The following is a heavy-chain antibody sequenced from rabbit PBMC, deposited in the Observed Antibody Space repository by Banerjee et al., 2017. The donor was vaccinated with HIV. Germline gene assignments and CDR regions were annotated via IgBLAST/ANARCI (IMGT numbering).Heavy chain of an antibody. Sequence: EESGGDLVKPGASLTLTCTASGFSFSSSYNMCWVRQAPGKGLEWIACIDGGGSANTYYASWAKGRFTTSKTSSTTVTLQMTSLIVADTATYFCARDLAGVIGWNFNLWGQGTLVTVS. CDR3: ARDLAGVIGWNFNL. D-gene: IGHD4-1*01. V-gene: IGHV1S40*01. CDR2: IDGGGSANT. CDR1: GFSFSSSYN. J-gene: IGHJ4*01.